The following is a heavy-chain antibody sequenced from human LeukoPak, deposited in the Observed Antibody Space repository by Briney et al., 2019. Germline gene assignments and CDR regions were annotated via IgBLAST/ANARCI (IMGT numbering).Heavy chain of an antibody. CDR1: GFTLSNYW. CDR3: ASAQNYYDSSGYSWSFDY. J-gene: IGHJ4*02. V-gene: IGHV3-7*01. Sequence: GGSLRLSCIGSGFTLSNYWMSWVRQTPGKGLEWVANIKQDGSEKYYVDSVKGRFTISRDNAENSLYLQMNSLRAEDTAVYYCASAQNYYDSSGYSWSFDYWGQGTLVTVSS. D-gene: IGHD3-22*01. CDR2: IKQDGSEK.